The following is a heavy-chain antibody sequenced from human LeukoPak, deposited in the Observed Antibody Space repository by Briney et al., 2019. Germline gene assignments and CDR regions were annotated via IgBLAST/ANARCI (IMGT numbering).Heavy chain of an antibody. CDR2: INPNNGLT. CDR3: ARAWGSLYYFDH. V-gene: IGHV1-2*02. D-gene: IGHD3-16*01. J-gene: IGHJ4*02. CDR1: GYSFTGYF. Sequence: ASVKVSCKASGYSFTGYFLHWVRQAPGQGLEWMGWINPNNGLTNYTQKFKGRVTMTRDTSSATGYMELNRLTSDDTAVFYCARAWGSLYYFDHWGKETLVTVSS.